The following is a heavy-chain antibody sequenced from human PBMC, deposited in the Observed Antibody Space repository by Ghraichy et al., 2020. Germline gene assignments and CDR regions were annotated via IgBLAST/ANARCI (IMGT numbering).Heavy chain of an antibody. J-gene: IGHJ5*02. CDR2: ISRSSSFI. V-gene: IGHV3-21*01. CDR3: VSDRGGFDP. Sequence: GGSLRLSCTASGFTFSNYNMNWVRQAPGKGLEWVASISRSSSFIYYADSFKGRFTISRDNAKNSLSLQMNSLRDEDTAMYYCVSDRGGFDPSGQGTLVTVSS. D-gene: IGHD3-10*01. CDR1: GFTFSNYN.